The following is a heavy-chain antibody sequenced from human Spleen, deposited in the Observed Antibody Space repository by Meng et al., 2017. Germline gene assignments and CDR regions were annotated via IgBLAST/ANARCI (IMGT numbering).Heavy chain of an antibody. Sequence: QLQLQESGPGLVTPSETLSLTCTVSGGSISSSSYYWGWIRQPPGKGREGIGSIYYNGSTYYNPSLKIRLTISVDTSKNQFSLKLTSVTAADTAVYYCLRGSGGSVWGQGTLVTVSS. CDR2: IYYNGST. V-gene: IGHV4-39*07. CDR3: LRGSGGSV. J-gene: IGHJ1*01. D-gene: IGHD3-10*01. CDR1: GGSISSSSYY.